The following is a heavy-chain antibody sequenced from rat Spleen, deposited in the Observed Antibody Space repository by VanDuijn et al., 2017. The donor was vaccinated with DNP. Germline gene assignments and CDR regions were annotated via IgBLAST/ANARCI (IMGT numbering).Heavy chain of an antibody. D-gene: IGHD1-11*01. CDR1: GFSLASFG. Sequence: QVQLKESGPGLVQPSQTLSLTCTVSGFSLASFGVSWVRQPPGKGLEWIAAVSSGGDTYYNSVLKSRLSITRDTSKSQVFLKMNSLQTDDTGTYYCTRGGTEALFDYWGQGVMVTVSS. J-gene: IGHJ2*01. CDR2: VSSGGDT. CDR3: TRGGTEALFDY. V-gene: IGHV2S12*01.